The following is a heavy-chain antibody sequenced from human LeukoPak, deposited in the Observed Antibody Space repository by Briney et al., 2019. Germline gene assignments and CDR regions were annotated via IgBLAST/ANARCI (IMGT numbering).Heavy chain of an antibody. J-gene: IGHJ3*02. V-gene: IGHV4-4*08. CDR2: IYSSETT. CDR3: ARRNDFHI. CDR1: GASITGYY. Sequence: PSDSLSLTCTVSGASITGYYCSWIRQPPGEGLEWIGYIYSSETTNYKPSLKSRVTISADTSKNQISLKLTSGTAADTAIYYCARRNDFHIWGQGTMVTVSS.